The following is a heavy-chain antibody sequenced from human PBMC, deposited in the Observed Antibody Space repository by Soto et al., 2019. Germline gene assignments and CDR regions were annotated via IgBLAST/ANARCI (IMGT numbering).Heavy chain of an antibody. CDR3: ARDPPQPDY. CDR2: ISSYNGNT. Sequence: QVQLVQSGAEGKKPGASVKVSCKASGYTVASYAISCMRQAPGQGLEWMGWISSYNGNTNYAQKLQGRVTMTTDTSTSTAYLELRSLRSDDTAVYSCARDPPQPDYCGPGTLVTVSS. V-gene: IGHV1-18*01. CDR1: GYTVASYA. J-gene: IGHJ4*02.